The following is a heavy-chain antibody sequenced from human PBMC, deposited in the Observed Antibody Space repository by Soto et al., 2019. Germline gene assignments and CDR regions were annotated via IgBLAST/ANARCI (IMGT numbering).Heavy chain of an antibody. J-gene: IGHJ4*02. D-gene: IGHD6-6*01. CDR3: ATVHSTSRSFDY. CDR2: TGLNGRTT. V-gene: IGHV3-23*01. CDR1: GFTSSMSA. Sequence: EVQLLESGGGLVQPGGSLRLSCAAYGFTSSMSAMTWVRQAPGKGLEWVSTTGLNGRTTYYADSVKGRFTVSRDNSKNTLDLHMSSLRAEDTAVYYCATVHSTSRSFDYWGQGTLVTVSS.